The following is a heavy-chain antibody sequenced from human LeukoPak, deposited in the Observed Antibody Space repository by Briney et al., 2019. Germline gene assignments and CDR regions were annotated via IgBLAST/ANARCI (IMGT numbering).Heavy chain of an antibody. D-gene: IGHD5-18*01. J-gene: IGHJ3*02. CDR1: GGSISSYY. CDR3: ARDKGIQIWVPGAFDI. CDR2: IYYSGST. V-gene: IGHV4-59*01. Sequence: PSETLSLTCTVSGGSISSYYWSWIRQPPGKGLEWIGYIYYSGSTNYNPSLKSRVTISVDTSKNQFSLKLSSVTAADTAVYYCARDKGIQIWVPGAFDIWGQGTMVTVSS.